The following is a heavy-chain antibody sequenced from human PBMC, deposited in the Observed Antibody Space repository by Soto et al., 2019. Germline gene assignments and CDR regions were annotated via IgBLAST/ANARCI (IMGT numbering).Heavy chain of an antibody. CDR2: ISSSSSTI. V-gene: IGHV3-48*02. CDR1: GFTFRSYS. CDR3: ARERVVIQEARIYYYGMDV. Sequence: GSLRLSCAASGFTFRSYSMNWVRQAPGKGLEWVSYISSSSSTIYYADSVKGRFTISRDNAKNSLYLQMNSLRDEDTAVYYCARERVVIQEARIYYYGMDVWGQGTTVTVSS. D-gene: IGHD3-22*01. J-gene: IGHJ6*02.